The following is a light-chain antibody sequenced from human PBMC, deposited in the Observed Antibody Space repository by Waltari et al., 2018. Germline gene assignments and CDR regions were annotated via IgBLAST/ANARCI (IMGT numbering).Light chain of an antibody. Sequence: DIQMTQSPSTLSASVGDRVTITCRDSQSISCWLVWDQQKPGKAPKLLIYKASTLGRGIPSRFSGSGSGTEFTLTISSLQPDDFATYYCQQYNTNSPWTFGQGTKVEIK. CDR3: QQYNTNSPWT. CDR1: QSISCW. CDR2: KAS. J-gene: IGKJ1*01. V-gene: IGKV1-5*03.